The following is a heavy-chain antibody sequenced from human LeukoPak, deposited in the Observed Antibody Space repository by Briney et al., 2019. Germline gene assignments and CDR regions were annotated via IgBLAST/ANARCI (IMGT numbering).Heavy chain of an antibody. CDR1: GFTVSSNY. CDR2: IYSGGST. D-gene: IGHD6-13*01. J-gene: IGHJ4*02. V-gene: IGHV3-53*01. CDR3: ARDGTPREQQDY. Sequence: GGSLRLSCAASGFTVSSNYMSWVRQAPGKGLEWVSVIYSGGSTYYADSVKGRFTISRDNSKNTLYLQMNSLRAEDTAVYYCARDGTPREQQDYWGQGTLVTVSS.